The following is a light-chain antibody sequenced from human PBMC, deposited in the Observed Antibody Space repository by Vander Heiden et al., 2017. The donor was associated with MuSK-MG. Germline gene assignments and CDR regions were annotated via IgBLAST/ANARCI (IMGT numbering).Light chain of an antibody. CDR3: PQYVYTLRLT. CDR1: QSVLYNSNNY. V-gene: IGKV4-1*01. CDR2: WAS. J-gene: IGKJ4*01. Sequence: DIVMTQSPDTLALSLGERATINCRSSQSVLYNSNNYLAWYQQKPGRPLRLLIYWASARESGVPDRFNGSGYGTDFTLTISNRQADDVAVYYCPQYVYTLRLTFGGGTKVEI.